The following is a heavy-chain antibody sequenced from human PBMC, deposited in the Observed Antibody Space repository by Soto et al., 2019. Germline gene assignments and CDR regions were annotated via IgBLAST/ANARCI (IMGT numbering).Heavy chain of an antibody. CDR3: ARRVDFYYYGMDV. V-gene: IGHV1-18*04. D-gene: IGHD3-3*01. Sequence: ASVKVSCKASGYDFTMYFIHWVRQAPGQGLEWMGWISAYNGNTNYAQKLQGRVTMTTDTSTSTAYMELRSLRSDDTAVYYCARRVDFYYYGMDVWGQGTTVTVSS. J-gene: IGHJ6*02. CDR1: GYDFTMYF. CDR2: ISAYNGNT.